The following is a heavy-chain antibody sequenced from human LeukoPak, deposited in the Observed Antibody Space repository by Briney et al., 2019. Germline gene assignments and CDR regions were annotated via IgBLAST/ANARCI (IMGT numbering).Heavy chain of an antibody. D-gene: IGHD3-10*01. CDR1: GGSFSGYY. CDR3: ARGLTIVRGVIAEPDY. CDR2: INHSGST. Sequence: SETLSLTCAVYGGSFSGYYWSWIRQPPGKGLEWIGEINHSGSTNYNPSLKSRVTISVDTSKNQFSLKPSSVTAADTAVYYCARGLTIVRGVIAEPDYWGQGTLVTVSS. V-gene: IGHV4-34*01. J-gene: IGHJ4*02.